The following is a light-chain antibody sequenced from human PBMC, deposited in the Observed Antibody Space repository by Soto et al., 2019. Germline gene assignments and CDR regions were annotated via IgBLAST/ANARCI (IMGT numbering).Light chain of an antibody. CDR1: QSISSW. J-gene: IGKJ1*01. Sequence: DIQMTQSPSTLSASVGDRVTITCRASQSISSWLAWYQQKPGKAPKLLIYKASILASGVPSRFSGSGSGTEFTLTISSLQPDDFATYYCQQYNTDWTFGQGTKVEIK. CDR2: KAS. V-gene: IGKV1-5*03. CDR3: QQYNTDWT.